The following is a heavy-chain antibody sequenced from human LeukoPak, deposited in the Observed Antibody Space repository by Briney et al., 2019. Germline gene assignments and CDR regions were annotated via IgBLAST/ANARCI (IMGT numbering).Heavy chain of an antibody. D-gene: IGHD1-26*01. CDR2: IYYSGST. CDR3: ARDLSTMDGRTMGGY. V-gene: IGHV4-30-4*01. CDR1: GGSISSGDYY. J-gene: IGHJ4*02. Sequence: SETLSLTCTVSGGSISSGDYYWSWIRQPPGKGLEWIGYIYYSGSTYYNPSLKSRVTISVDTSKNQFSLKLYSVTAADTAVYYCARDLSTMDGRTMGGYWGQGTLVTVSS.